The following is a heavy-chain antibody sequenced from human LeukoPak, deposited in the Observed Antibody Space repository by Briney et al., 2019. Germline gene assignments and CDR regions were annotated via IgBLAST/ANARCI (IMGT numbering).Heavy chain of an antibody. J-gene: IGHJ4*02. Sequence: GGSLRLSCAASGYTFSTHAMSWVGQAPGKGLEWVSGITCSGGGTYYADSVKGRFTISRDNSKNTVYVQMSSLRAEDTAVYYCAKDLFSSGSYHAIIDYWGQGTLVTVSS. D-gene: IGHD1-26*01. CDR2: ITCSGGGT. V-gene: IGHV3-23*01. CDR1: GYTFSTHA. CDR3: AKDLFSSGSYHAIIDY.